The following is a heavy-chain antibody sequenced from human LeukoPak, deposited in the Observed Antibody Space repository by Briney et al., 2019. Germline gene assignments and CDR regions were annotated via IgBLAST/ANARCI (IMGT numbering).Heavy chain of an antibody. CDR3: TRGDRWLFDP. D-gene: IGHD5-12*01. J-gene: IGHJ5*02. V-gene: IGHV1-8*01. CDR1: GYTFTTFN. CDR2: MNPNTGNT. Sequence: ASVKVSCKASGYTFTTFNINWVRQAPGQGLESMGWMNPNTGNTVYARKSQGRITMTRSTSTTTAYMELSSLTFEDTAVYYCTRGDRWLFDPWGQGTLVTVSS.